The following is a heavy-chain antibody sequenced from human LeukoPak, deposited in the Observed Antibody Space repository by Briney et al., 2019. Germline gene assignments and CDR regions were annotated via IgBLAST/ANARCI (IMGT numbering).Heavy chain of an antibody. CDR2: IKTDGSIT. J-gene: IGHJ6*03. D-gene: IGHD1-7*01. V-gene: IGHV3-74*01. CDR1: GFSFSVFW. CDR3: AKRRGLELLYYYYMDV. Sequence: PGGSLRLSCAASGFSFSVFWMHWVRQAPGKGPVWVSRIKTDGSITDYADSVKGRFTISRDNAKNTLYLQMNSLRAEDTAVYYCAKRRGLELLYYYYMDVWGKGTTVTVSS.